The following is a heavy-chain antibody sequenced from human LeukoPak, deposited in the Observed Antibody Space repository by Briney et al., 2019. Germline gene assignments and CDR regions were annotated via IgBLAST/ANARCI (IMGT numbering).Heavy chain of an antibody. Sequence: GGPLRLSCAASGFTFSDYYMSWIRQAPGKGLEWVSYISSSGSTIYYADSVKGRFTISRDNAKNSLYLQMNSLRAEDTAVYYCAGDLQYSSGWYRDWGQGTLVTVSS. V-gene: IGHV3-11*01. CDR1: GFTFSDYY. J-gene: IGHJ4*02. CDR3: AGDLQYSSGWYRD. D-gene: IGHD6-19*01. CDR2: ISSSGSTI.